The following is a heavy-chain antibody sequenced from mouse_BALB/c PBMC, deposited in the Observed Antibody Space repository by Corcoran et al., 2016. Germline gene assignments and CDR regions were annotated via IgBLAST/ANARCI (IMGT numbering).Heavy chain of an antibody. CDR3: ARGRGRFAY. J-gene: IGHJ3*01. CDR1: GFNIKDYY. V-gene: IGHV14-1*02. CDR2: IDPENGNT. Sequence: EVQLQQSGAELVRPGALVKLSCKASGFNIKDYYMHWVKQRPEQGLEWIGWIDPENGNTIYDPKFQGKASITADTSSNTAYLQLSSLTSEDIAVYYCARGRGRFAYWGQGTLVTVSA.